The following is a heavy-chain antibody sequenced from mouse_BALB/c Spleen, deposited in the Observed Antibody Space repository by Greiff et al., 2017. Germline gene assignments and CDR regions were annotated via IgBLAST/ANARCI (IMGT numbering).Heavy chain of an antibody. CDR2: IDPANGNT. J-gene: IGHJ2*01. D-gene: IGHD1-2*01. V-gene: IGHV14-3*02. CDR1: GFNIKDTY. Sequence: EVQLQQSGAELVKPGASVKLSCTASGFNIKDTYMHWVKQRPEQGLEWIGRIDPANGNTKYDPKFQGKATITADTSSNTAYLQLSSLTSEDTAVYYCAREYYGYRVGYYFDYWGQGTTLTVSS. CDR3: AREYYGYRVGYYFDY.